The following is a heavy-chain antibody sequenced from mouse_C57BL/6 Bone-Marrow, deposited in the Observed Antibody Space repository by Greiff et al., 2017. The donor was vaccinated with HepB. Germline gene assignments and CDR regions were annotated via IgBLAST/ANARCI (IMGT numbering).Heavy chain of an antibody. CDR2: INPGSGGT. CDR1: GYAFTNYL. CDR3: ARGKVFATGVATKGAMDY. V-gene: IGHV1-54*01. Sequence: VQLQQSGAELVRPGTSVKVSCKASGYAFTNYLIEWVKQRPGQGLEWIGVINPGSGGTNYNEKFKGKATLTADKSSSTAYMQLSSLTSEDSAVYFCARGKVFATGVATKGAMDYWGQRTSVTVSS. D-gene: IGHD1-1*01. J-gene: IGHJ4*01.